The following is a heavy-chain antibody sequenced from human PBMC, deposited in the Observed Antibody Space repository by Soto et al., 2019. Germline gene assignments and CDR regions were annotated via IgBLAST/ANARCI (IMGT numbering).Heavy chain of an antibody. J-gene: IGHJ4*02. V-gene: IGHV1-24*01. CDR2: FDPDDGET. CDR1: GYTLTELS. Sequence: QVQLVQSGAEVKKPGASVKVSCKVSGYTLTELSMHWVRQAPGKGLEWMGGFDPDDGETIYTQRFQGRFTMTEDTSTDTAYMELSSLRSEDTAVYYCATRRRYSSLIYYFDYWGQGTLVTVSS. CDR3: ATRRRYSSLIYYFDY. D-gene: IGHD6-19*01.